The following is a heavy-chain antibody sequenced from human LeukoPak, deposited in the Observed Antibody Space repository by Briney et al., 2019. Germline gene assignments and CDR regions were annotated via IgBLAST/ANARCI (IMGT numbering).Heavy chain of an antibody. V-gene: IGHV3-30*04. CDR3: ARDHYGSGAFDI. D-gene: IGHD3-10*01. J-gene: IGHJ3*02. Sequence: GGSLRLSCAASGFTFSSYAMHWVRQAPGKGLKWVAVISYDGSNKYYADSVKGRFTISRDNSKNTLYLQMNSLRAEDTAVYYCARDHYGSGAFDIWGQGTMVTVS. CDR1: GFTFSSYA. CDR2: ISYDGSNK.